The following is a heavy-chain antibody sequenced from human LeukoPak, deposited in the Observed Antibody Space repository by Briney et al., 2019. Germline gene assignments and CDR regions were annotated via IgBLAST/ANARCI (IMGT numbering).Heavy chain of an antibody. V-gene: IGHV4-4*07. Sequence: SETLSLTCTVSGGSISSYYWSWIRQPAGKGLEWIGRIYTSGSTYYNPSLKSRVTISVDRSKNQFSLKLSSVTVADTAVYYCARGPYYYMDVWGKGTTVTVSS. CDR3: ARGPYYYMDV. CDR1: GGSISSYY. CDR2: IYTSGST. J-gene: IGHJ6*03.